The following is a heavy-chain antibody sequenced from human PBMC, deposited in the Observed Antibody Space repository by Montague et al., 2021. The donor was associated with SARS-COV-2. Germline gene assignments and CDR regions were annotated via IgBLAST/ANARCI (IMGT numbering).Heavy chain of an antibody. CDR1: GGSFSGYY. D-gene: IGHD2-15*01. J-gene: IGHJ3*02. CDR3: ARARPSVVVVAATAFGI. Sequence: SETLSLTCAVYGGSFSGYYWSWIRQPPGKGLEWIGEINHSGSTNYNPSLKSRVTISVDTSKNQFSLKLSSVTAADTAVYYCARARPSVVVVAATAFGIWGQGTMVTVSS. V-gene: IGHV4-34*01. CDR2: INHSGST.